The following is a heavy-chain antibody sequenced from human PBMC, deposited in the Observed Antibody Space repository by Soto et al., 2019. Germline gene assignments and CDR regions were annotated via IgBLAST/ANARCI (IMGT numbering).Heavy chain of an antibody. CDR2: ISAYNGNT. CDR3: ARAITDRFLHIRESDS. D-gene: IGHD1-20*01. J-gene: IGHJ4*02. V-gene: IGHV1-18*01. CDR1: GYTFTSYG. Sequence: ASVKVSCKASGYTFTSYGISWVRQAPGQGLEWMGWISAYNGNTNYAQKLQGRATMTTDTSTSTAYMELRSLRSDDTAVYYCARAITDRFLHIRESDSWGRGTLVTVSS.